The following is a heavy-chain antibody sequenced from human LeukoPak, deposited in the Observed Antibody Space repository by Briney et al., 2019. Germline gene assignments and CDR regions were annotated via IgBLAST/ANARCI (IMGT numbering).Heavy chain of an antibody. CDR1: GFTFSSYS. CDR2: ISSSSTI. Sequence: PGGSLRLSCAASGFTFSSYSMNWVRQAPGKGLEWVSYISSSSTIYYADSVKGRFTISRDNAKNSLYLQMNSLRDEDTAVYYCASFTVKWEPYYFDYWGQGTLVTVSS. D-gene: IGHD1-26*01. V-gene: IGHV3-48*02. CDR3: ASFTVKWEPYYFDY. J-gene: IGHJ4*02.